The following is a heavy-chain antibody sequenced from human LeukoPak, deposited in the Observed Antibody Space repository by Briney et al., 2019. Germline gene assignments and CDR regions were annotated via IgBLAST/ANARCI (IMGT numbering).Heavy chain of an antibody. CDR3: ACRDLSSTWSFP. CDR2: IYPGDSRI. V-gene: IGHV5-51*01. J-gene: IGHJ5*02. Sequence: GESLKISCQGFGYSFTSYWIGWVRQLPGKGMEWMGVIYPGDSRIRYNPSFQGQVTISVDKSISTAYLQWVSLKASDTAMYYCACRDLSSTWSFPWGQGTLVTVSS. D-gene: IGHD6-13*01. CDR1: GYSFTSYW.